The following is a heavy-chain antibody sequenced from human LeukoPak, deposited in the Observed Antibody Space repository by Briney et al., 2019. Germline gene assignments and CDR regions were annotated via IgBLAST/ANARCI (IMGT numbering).Heavy chain of an antibody. D-gene: IGHD2-2*01. V-gene: IGHV3-43*02. Sequence: GGSLRLSCAASGFTFDDYAMHWVRQAPGKGLEWVSLISGDGGSTYYADSVKGRFTISRDNSKNTLYLQMNSLRAEDTAVYYFAKVRAYCSSTSCPPAGWVQGTLVTVSS. CDR2: ISGDGGST. CDR1: GFTFDDYA. J-gene: IGHJ4*02. CDR3: AKVRAYCSSTSCPPAG.